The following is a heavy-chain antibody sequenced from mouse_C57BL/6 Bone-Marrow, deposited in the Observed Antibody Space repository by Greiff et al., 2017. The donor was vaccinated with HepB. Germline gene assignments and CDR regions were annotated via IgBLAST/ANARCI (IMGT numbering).Heavy chain of an antibody. J-gene: IGHJ2*01. CDR1: GYTFSDYY. Sequence: VQLQQSGPELVKPGASVKISCKASGYTFSDYYMNWVKQSHGKSLEWIGYINPNNGGTSYNQKFKGKATLTVNKSSSTAYMELRSLTSEDSAVYYCASPVVAMDYFDYWGQGTTLTVSS. V-gene: IGHV1-26*01. CDR3: ASPVVAMDYFDY. D-gene: IGHD1-1*01. CDR2: INPNNGGT.